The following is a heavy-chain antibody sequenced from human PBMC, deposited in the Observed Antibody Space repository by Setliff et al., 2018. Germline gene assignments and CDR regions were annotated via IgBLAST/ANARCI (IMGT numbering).Heavy chain of an antibody. D-gene: IGHD6-19*01. CDR2: VYNNGNNGIT. J-gene: IGHJ4*02. V-gene: IGHV4-4*08. CDR3: ARDGAAVAGTHGLDY. CDR1: SGSITNSY. Sequence: SETLSLTCTVSSGSITNSYWSWIRQTPGKGLEWIGYVYNNGNNGITKYNPSLRSRVTVSMDTSKNQYSLKMTSMTAADTAVYYCARDGAAVAGTHGLDYWGQGALVTVSS.